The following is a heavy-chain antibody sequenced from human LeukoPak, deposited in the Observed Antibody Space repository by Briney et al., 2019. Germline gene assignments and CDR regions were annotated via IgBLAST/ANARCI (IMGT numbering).Heavy chain of an antibody. CDR3: ARGSYYDSRNFDY. V-gene: IGHV3-7*01. CDR1: GFTFSSYW. J-gene: IGHJ4*02. Sequence: GGSLRLSCAASGFTFSSYWMSWVRQAPGKGLEWVANIKQDGSEKYYVDSVKGRFTTSRDNAKNSLYLQMNSLRAEDTAVYYCARGSYYDSRNFDYWGQGTLVTVSS. D-gene: IGHD3-22*01. CDR2: IKQDGSEK.